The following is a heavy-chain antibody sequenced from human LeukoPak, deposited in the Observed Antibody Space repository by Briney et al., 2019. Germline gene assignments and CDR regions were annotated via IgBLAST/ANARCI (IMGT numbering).Heavy chain of an antibody. D-gene: IGHD2-2*01. V-gene: IGHV1-2*06. CDR3: AREGYCSSTSCLEGDNWFDP. CDR2: INPNSGGT. Sequence: ASVKVSCKASGYTFTGYYMHWMLQAPGQGLEWMGRINPNSGGTNYAQKFQGRVTMTRDTSISTAYMEPSRLRSDDTAVYYCAREGYCSSTSCLEGDNWFDPWGQGTLVTVSS. CDR1: GYTFTGYY. J-gene: IGHJ5*02.